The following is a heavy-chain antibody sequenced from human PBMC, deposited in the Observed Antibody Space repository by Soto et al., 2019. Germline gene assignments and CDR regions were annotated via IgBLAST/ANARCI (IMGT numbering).Heavy chain of an antibody. D-gene: IGHD1-26*01. CDR3: ATLPPVSGSYYFDY. CDR2: FDPEDGET. J-gene: IGHJ4*02. V-gene: IGHV1-24*01. CDR1: GYTLTELS. Sequence: RASVKVSCKVSGYTLTELSMHWVRQAPGKGLEWMGGFDPEDGETIYAQKFQGRVTMTEDTSTDTAYMELSSLGSEDTAVYYCATLPPVSGSYYFDYWGQGTLVTVSS.